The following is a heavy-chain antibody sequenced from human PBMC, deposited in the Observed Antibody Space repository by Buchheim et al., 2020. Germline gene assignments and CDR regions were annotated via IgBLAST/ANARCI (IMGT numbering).Heavy chain of an antibody. CDR2: ISSSSSYI. D-gene: IGHD2-8*01. V-gene: IGHV3-21*01. CDR1: GFTFSSYS. CDR3: ARLLRNGYYYYGMDV. J-gene: IGHJ6*02. Sequence: EVQLVESGGGLVKPGGSLRLSCAASGFTFSSYSMNWVRQAPGKGLEWVSSISSSSSYIYYADSVKGRFTISRDNAKNSLYLPMNSLRAEDTAVYYCARLLRNGYYYYGMDVWGQGTT.